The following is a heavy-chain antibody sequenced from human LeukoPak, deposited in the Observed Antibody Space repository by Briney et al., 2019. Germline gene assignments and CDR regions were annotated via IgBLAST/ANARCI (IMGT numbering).Heavy chain of an antibody. D-gene: IGHD3-22*01. CDR3: ARFSGYYYGYFDY. J-gene: IGHJ4*02. CDR1: GHSFTSYW. Sequence: GESLKISCKGSGHSFTSYWIGWVRQMPGKGLEWVGIIYPGDSDTRYSPSFQGQVTISADKSISTAYLQWSSLKASDTAMYYCARFSGYYYGYFDYWGQGTLVTVSS. CDR2: IYPGDSDT. V-gene: IGHV5-51*01.